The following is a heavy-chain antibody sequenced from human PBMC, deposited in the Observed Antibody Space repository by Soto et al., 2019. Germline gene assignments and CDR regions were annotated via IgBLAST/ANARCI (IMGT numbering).Heavy chain of an antibody. CDR1: GFNFNIYG. CDR2: ISYDGSNK. Sequence: PRGSLRLSCAASGFNFNIYGMHWVRQAPGKGLEWVAVISYDGSNKYYADSVKGRFTISVDTSNNQFSLKMQSVTAADTAVYYCARLSGSYNDRYFDYWGQGALVTVSS. V-gene: IGHV3-30*03. J-gene: IGHJ4*02. CDR3: ARLSGSYNDRYFDY. D-gene: IGHD1-26*01.